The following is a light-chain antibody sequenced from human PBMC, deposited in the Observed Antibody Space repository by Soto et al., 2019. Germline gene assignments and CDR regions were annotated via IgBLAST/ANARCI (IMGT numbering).Light chain of an antibody. V-gene: IGLV1-40*01. CDR1: SSNIGAGYD. J-gene: IGLJ1*01. CDR2: GNS. CDR3: QSYDSSLRIYV. Sequence: QSVLTQPPSVSGAPGQRVSMSCTGSSSNIGAGYDVHWYQQLPGTAPKLLIYGNSNRPSGVPDRFSGSKSGTSASLAITGLQTEDEADYYCQSYDSSLRIYVFGSGTKLTFL.